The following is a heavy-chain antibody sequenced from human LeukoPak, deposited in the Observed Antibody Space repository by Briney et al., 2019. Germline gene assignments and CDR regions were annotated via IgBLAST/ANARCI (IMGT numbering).Heavy chain of an antibody. D-gene: IGHD4-17*01. J-gene: IGHJ4*02. CDR3: AKPAADYGEPFDY. CDR2: ISYDGSNK. V-gene: IGHV3-30-3*02. Sequence: GGSLRLSCAASGFTFSSYAMHWVRQAPGKGLEWVAVISYDGSNKYYADSVKGRFTISRDNSKNTLYLQMNSLRAEDTAVYYCAKPAADYGEPFDYWGQGTLVTGSS. CDR1: GFTFSSYA.